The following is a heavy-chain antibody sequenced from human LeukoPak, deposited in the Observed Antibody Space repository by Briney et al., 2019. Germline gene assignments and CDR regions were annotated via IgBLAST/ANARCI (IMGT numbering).Heavy chain of an antibody. CDR2: IYTSGGT. D-gene: IGHD4-17*01. J-gene: IGHJ6*04. CDR3: VTNYGSYYLNV. V-gene: IGHV4-59*10. CDR1: GGSFSGYY. Sequence: PSETLSLTCAVYGGSFSGYYWSWIRQPAGKGLEWIGRIYTSGGTNYNPSLSSRVTISIDTSNNQISLTLTSVTAADTAVYYCVTNYGSYYLNVWGNGTTVTISS.